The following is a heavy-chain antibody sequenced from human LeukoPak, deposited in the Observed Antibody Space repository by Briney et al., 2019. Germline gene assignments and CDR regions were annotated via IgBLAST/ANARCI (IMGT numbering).Heavy chain of an antibody. CDR2: INPNSGGT. CDR3: ASDSGSYPQPGLY. J-gene: IGHJ4*02. Sequence: GASVKVSCKASGYTFTSYGISWVRQAPGQGLEWMGWINPNSGGTNYAQKFQGRVTMTRDTSISTAYMELSRLRSDDTAVYYCASDSGSYPQPGLYWGQGTLVTVSS. CDR1: GYTFTSYG. D-gene: IGHD1-26*01. V-gene: IGHV1-2*02.